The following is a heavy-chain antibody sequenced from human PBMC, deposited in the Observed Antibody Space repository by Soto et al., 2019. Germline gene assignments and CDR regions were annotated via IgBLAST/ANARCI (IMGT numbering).Heavy chain of an antibody. CDR1: GFTFSSYG. Sequence: GGSLRLSCAASGFTFSSYGMHWVRQAPGKGLEWVAVIWYDGSNKYYADSVKGRFTISRDNSKNTLYLQMNSLRAEDTAVYYCARADTGGMIDSSRYYLAYWGQGSLVTVSS. CDR3: ARADTGGMIDSSRYYLAY. V-gene: IGHV3-33*01. J-gene: IGHJ4*02. D-gene: IGHD3-22*01. CDR2: IWYDGSNK.